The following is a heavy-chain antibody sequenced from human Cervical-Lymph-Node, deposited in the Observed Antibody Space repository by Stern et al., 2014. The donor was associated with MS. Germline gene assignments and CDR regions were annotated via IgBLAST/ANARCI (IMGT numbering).Heavy chain of an antibody. CDR2: VYYSGST. CDR3: ARGDHFASGQLDN. Sequence: QLQLQESGPGLVKPSETLTLTCTVSGGSISRFFWTWIRQSPGKGLEWIGHVYYSGSTNYNPSLKSRVTISVDTSKNQFSLKLSSVTAADTAVYFCARGDHFASGQLDNWGQGTLVSVSS. V-gene: IGHV4-59*01. CDR1: GGSISRFF. J-gene: IGHJ4*02. D-gene: IGHD3-10*01.